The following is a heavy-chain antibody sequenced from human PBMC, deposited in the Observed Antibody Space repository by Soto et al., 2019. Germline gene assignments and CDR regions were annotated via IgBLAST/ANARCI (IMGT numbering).Heavy chain of an antibody. CDR3: ARRFLLGGYYFDY. Sequence: GSLRLSCAASGFTFSSYSMNWVRQAPGKGLEWVSSISSSSSYIYYADSVKGRFTISRDNAKNSLYLQMNSLRAEDTAVYYCARRFLLGGYYFDYWGQGTLVTVSS. D-gene: IGHD2-15*01. V-gene: IGHV3-21*01. J-gene: IGHJ4*02. CDR2: ISSSSSYI. CDR1: GFTFSSYS.